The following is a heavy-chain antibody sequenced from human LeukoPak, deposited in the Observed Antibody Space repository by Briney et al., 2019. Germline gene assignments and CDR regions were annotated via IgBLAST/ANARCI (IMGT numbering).Heavy chain of an antibody. V-gene: IGHV1-69*05. Sequence: SVKVSRKASGGTFSSYAISWVRQAPGQGLEWMGRIIPIFGTANYAQKFQGRVTITTDESTSTAYMELSSLRSEDTAVYYCARDRYYRPFDYWGQGTLVTVSS. CDR1: GGTFSSYA. CDR2: IIPIFGTA. J-gene: IGHJ4*02. CDR3: ARDRYYRPFDY. D-gene: IGHD2/OR15-2a*01.